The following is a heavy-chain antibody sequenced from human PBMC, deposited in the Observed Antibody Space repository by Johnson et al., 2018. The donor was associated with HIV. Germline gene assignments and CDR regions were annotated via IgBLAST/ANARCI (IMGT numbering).Heavy chain of an antibody. CDR3: ARNRPVSYGYRGAFDF. J-gene: IGHJ3*01. D-gene: IGHD5-18*01. CDR1: GFTFSDYY. Sequence: QVQLVESGGGVVQPGRSLSLSCAACGFTFSDYYMSWIRQAPGKGLDWVSYISSTGTTIYYADSVKGRFTISRDNAMKSLYLQINSLRAEDTAVYYCARNRPVSYGYRGAFDFWGQGTMVTVSS. CDR2: ISSTGTTI. V-gene: IGHV3-11*04.